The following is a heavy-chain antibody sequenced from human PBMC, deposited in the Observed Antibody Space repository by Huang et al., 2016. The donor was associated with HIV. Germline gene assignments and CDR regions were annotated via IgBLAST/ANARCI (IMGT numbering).Heavy chain of an antibody. Sequence: QVHLVESGGGVVQPGGSLGLSCAASGFKLSGFGMHWVRQAPGKGLEWVAVISEDGRSQFYTDSVKGRFTISRDNSDNTLSLQMKGLRPDDTAVYYCAKESRWFSDFDHWGQGVLVSVSS. CDR2: ISEDGRSQ. CDR3: AKESRWFSDFDH. J-gene: IGHJ4*02. V-gene: IGHV3-30*18. CDR1: GFKLSGFG. D-gene: IGHD2-15*01.